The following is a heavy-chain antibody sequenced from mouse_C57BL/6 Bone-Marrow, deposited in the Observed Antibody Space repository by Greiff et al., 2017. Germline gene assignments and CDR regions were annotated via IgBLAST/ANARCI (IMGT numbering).Heavy chain of an antibody. Sequence: VQLQQSGAELARPGASVKLSCKASGYTFTSYGISWVKQRTGQGLEWIGEISPRSGNTYYNEKFKGKATLTADKSSSTAYMELRSLTSEDSAVYFCARGGTTARFAYWGQGTLVTVSA. CDR3: ARGGTTARFAY. CDR1: GYTFTSYG. J-gene: IGHJ3*01. D-gene: IGHD1-2*01. CDR2: ISPRSGNT. V-gene: IGHV1-81*01.